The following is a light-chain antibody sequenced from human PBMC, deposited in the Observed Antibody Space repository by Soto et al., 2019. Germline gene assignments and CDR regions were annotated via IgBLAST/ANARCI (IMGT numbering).Light chain of an antibody. Sequence: QSALTQPASVSGSPGQSITISCTGTSSDIGSYNRVSWYQQPPDTAPKLIIYEVNNRPSGVPDRFSGSKSGNTASLTISGLQAEDEADYYCCSYAGGYTWVFGGGTQLTVL. CDR1: SSDIGSYNR. CDR3: CSYAGGYTWV. CDR2: EVN. J-gene: IGLJ3*02. V-gene: IGLV2-18*02.